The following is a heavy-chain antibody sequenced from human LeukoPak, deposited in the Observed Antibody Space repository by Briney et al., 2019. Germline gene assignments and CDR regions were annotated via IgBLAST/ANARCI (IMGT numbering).Heavy chain of an antibody. V-gene: IGHV5-51*01. CDR3: ARQGPSYHSAYGY. CDR2: MFPGKSDV. Sequence: GESLKISCQTSGYSFPDYWIAWVRLMPGKGLEWMGFMFPGKSDVRYSPSFQGQVTFSADTSTNTVFLHWTSLQTSDTAMYYCARQGPSYHSAYGYWGQGSLVTV. CDR1: GYSFPDYW. D-gene: IGHD3-16*02. J-gene: IGHJ4*01.